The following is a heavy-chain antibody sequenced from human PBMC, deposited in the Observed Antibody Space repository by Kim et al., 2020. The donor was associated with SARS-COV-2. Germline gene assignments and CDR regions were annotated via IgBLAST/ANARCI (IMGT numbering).Heavy chain of an antibody. Sequence: GGSLRLSCAASGFTFSSYSMNWVRQAPGKGLEWVSYISSSSSTIYYADSVKGRFTISRDNAKNSLYLQMNSLRDEDTAVYYCASWDYGSGSYQSHGMDVWGQGTTVTVSS. CDR3: ASWDYGSGSYQSHGMDV. D-gene: IGHD3-10*01. CDR2: ISSSSSTI. J-gene: IGHJ6*02. V-gene: IGHV3-48*02. CDR1: GFTFSSYS.